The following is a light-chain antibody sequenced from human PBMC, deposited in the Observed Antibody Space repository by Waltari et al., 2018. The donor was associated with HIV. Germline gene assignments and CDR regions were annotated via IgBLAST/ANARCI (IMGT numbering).Light chain of an antibody. CDR1: NIGSKS. J-gene: IGLJ3*02. CDR3: RVRDSRSDPGV. CDR2: YNG. V-gene: IGLV3-21*04. Sequence: SYVLTQPPSVSVAPGTTARITCGGNNIGSKSVHWYQQRPGQAPMLVIYYNGDRPSGIQERSSGANSRNTATLTISRVEAGDEGDCFCRVRDSRSDPGVCGGGTKLTAL.